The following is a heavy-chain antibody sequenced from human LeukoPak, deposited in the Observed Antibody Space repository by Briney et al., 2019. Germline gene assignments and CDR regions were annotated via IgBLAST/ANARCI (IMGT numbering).Heavy chain of an antibody. J-gene: IGHJ3*02. D-gene: IGHD6-13*01. CDR3: AKDIGTKRIAADAFDI. Sequence: GGSLRLSCASSGFTLEDYAMHWVRQAPGKGLEWVSLITGDGDSTYYADSVEGRFTISRDNSRNSLYLQMNSLRTEDTALYFCAKDIGTKRIAADAFDIWGQGTMVIVSS. V-gene: IGHV3-43*02. CDR1: GFTLEDYA. CDR2: ITGDGDST.